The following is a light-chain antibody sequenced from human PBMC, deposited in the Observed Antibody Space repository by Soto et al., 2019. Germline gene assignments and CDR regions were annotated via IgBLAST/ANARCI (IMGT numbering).Light chain of an antibody. Sequence: EIVLTQSPGTLSLSRGERVTLSCRASQSVGSSRLAWYQQKPGQAPRLLIYGASSRATGIPSRFSGSGSGTDFTLTINRLQPEDFATYYCQQSYSTPRAFGQGTKVDIK. V-gene: IGKV3-20*01. CDR1: QSVGSSR. CDR3: QQSYSTPRA. J-gene: IGKJ1*01. CDR2: GAS.